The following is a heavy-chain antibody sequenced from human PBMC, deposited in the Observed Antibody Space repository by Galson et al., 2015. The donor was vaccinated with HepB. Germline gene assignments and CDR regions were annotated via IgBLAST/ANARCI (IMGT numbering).Heavy chain of an antibody. Sequence: SLRLSCAASGFTFSSYTMNWVRQAPGKGLEWLSYISTDSSTIYYADSVKGRFTISRDNAKNSLYLQMHSLRDEDTAIYYCAKEGILLWRYGMDVWGQGTTVTVSS. CDR3: AKEGILLWRYGMDV. CDR1: GFTFSSYT. J-gene: IGHJ6*02. V-gene: IGHV3-48*02. D-gene: IGHD3-10*01. CDR2: ISTDSSTI.